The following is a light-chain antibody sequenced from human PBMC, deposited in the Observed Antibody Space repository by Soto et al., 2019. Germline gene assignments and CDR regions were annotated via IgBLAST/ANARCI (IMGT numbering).Light chain of an antibody. V-gene: IGKV1-39*01. CDR1: QSISNY. CDR3: XXXYSTPRT. J-gene: IGKJ1*01. Sequence: DIQMTQSPSSLSASVGDRVTITCRASQSISNYLNWYQQKPGKAPKLLMYAASSLQSGVPSRFGGSGSGTDFTLTISSLQPEXFATXXXXXXYSTPRTFGQGTKVEIK. CDR2: AAS.